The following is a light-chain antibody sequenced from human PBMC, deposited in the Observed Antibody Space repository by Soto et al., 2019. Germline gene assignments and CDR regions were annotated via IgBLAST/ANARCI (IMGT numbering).Light chain of an antibody. CDR3: SSYTSSSTLPYV. CDR2: DVC. J-gene: IGLJ1*01. CDR1: SSDVGGYNY. Sequence: QSALTQPASVSGSPGQSITISCTGTSSDVGGYNYVSWYQQHPGKAPKLMIYDVCNRPSGVSNRFSGSKSGNTASLTISGLQAEDEADYYCSSYTSSSTLPYVFGTGTKLTVL. V-gene: IGLV2-14*01.